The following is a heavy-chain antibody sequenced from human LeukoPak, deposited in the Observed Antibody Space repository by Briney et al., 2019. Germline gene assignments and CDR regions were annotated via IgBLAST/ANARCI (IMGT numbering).Heavy chain of an antibody. D-gene: IGHD1-1*01. Sequence: GASVKVSCKASGYTFTGYYMHWVRQAPGQGLEWMGWINPNSGGTNYAQKFQGRVTMTRDTSISTAYMELSRLRSDDTAVYYCARGTQPGDIRDWFDPWGQGTLVTVSS. CDR1: GYTFTGYY. V-gene: IGHV1-2*02. J-gene: IGHJ5*02. CDR3: ARGTQPGDIRDWFDP. CDR2: INPNSGGT.